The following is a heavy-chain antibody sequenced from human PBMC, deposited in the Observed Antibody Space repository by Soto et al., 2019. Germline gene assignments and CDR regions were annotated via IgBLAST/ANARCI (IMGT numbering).Heavy chain of an antibody. CDR1: GFSLSDPKMG. Sequence: QVTLKESGPVLVKPTETLTLTCTVYGFSLSDPKMGVSWIRQPPGKALEGLAHIFSNDEKFYSTSLKSRLSISKDTSKSQVVLTMTNVDPGDTATFYCIRMVRIVGSTFYFDSWGQGTLITVSS. CDR3: IRMVRIVGSTFYFDS. J-gene: IGHJ4*02. CDR2: IFSNDEK. V-gene: IGHV2-26*01. D-gene: IGHD1-26*01.